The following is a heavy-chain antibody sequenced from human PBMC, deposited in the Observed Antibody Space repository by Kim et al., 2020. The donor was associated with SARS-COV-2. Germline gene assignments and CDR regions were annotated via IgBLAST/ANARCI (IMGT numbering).Heavy chain of an antibody. J-gene: IGHJ4*02. V-gene: IGHV3-33*01. CDR2: IWYDGSNK. CDR1: GFTFSSYG. D-gene: IGHD3-22*01. CDR3: ARETYYYDSSGYYPYGY. Sequence: GGSLRLSCAACGFTFSSYGMHWVRQAPGKGLEWVAVIWYDGSNKYYADSVKGRFTISRDNSKNTLYLQMNSLRAEDTAVYYCARETYYYDSSGYYPYGYWGQGTLVTVSS.